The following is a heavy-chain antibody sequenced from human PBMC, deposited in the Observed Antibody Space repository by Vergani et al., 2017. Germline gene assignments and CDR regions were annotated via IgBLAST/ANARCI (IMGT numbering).Heavy chain of an antibody. CDR1: GFTVSSNY. CDR2: ISSNGGST. J-gene: IGHJ4*02. D-gene: IGHD3-22*01. V-gene: IGHV3-64D*06. Sequence: EVQLVESGGGLIQPGGSLRLSCAASGFTVSSNYMSWVRQAPGKGLEYVSAISSNGGSTYYADSVKGRFTISRDNSKNTLYLQMSSLRAEDTAVYYCVILPYDSSGPDFDYWGQGTLVTASS. CDR3: VILPYDSSGPDFDY.